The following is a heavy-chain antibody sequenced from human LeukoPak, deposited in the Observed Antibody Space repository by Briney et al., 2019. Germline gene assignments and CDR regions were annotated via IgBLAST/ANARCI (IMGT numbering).Heavy chain of an antibody. D-gene: IGHD2-2*01. CDR1: GFTFSSYA. J-gene: IGHJ4*02. V-gene: IGHV3-23*01. CDR2: ISGSGGST. CDR3: AKEGSGGSCSSIRCLATVDS. Sequence: GGSLRLSCAASGFTFSSYAIRWVRQAPGKGLEWVSAISGSGGSTYYADSVKGRFTISRDNSKDTLYLQMSSLRAEDMAVYYCAKEGSGGSCSSIRCLATVDSWGQGTLVTVSS.